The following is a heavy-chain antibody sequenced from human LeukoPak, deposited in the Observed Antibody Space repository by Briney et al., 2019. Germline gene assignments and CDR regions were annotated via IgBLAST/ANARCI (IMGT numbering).Heavy chain of an antibody. CDR2: IIPIFGTA. J-gene: IGHJ3*02. Sequence: SVKVSCKASGGTFSSYAISWVRQAPGQGLEWMGGIIPIFGTANYAQKFQGRVTITADESTNTAYMELSSLRSEDTAVYYCARAKYSSSRKTGDAFDIWGQGTMVTVSS. CDR1: GGTFSSYA. CDR3: ARAKYSSSRKTGDAFDI. V-gene: IGHV1-69*13. D-gene: IGHD6-6*01.